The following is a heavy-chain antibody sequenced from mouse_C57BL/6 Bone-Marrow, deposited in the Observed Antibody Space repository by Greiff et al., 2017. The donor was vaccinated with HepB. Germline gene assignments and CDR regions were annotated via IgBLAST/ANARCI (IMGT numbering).Heavy chain of an antibody. D-gene: IGHD3-2*02. CDR3: TTGQLRLPYYYAMDY. J-gene: IGHJ4*01. Sequence: EVQLQQSGAELVRPGASVKLSCTASGFNIKDDYMHWVKQRPEQGLEWIGWIDPENGDTEYASKFQGKATITADTSSNTAYLQLSSLTSEDTAVYYCTTGQLRLPYYYAMDYWGQGTSVTVSS. CDR2: IDPENGDT. V-gene: IGHV14-4*01. CDR1: GFNIKDDY.